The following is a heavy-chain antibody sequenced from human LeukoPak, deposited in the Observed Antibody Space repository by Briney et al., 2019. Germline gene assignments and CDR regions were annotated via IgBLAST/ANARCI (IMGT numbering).Heavy chain of an antibody. CDR3: ARGVSPFY. Sequence: PSETLSLTCTVSGGSISSGGYYWSWTRQPPGKGLEWIGYIYHSGSTYYNPSLKSRVTISVDRSKNQFSLKLSSVTAADTAVYYCARGVSPFYWGQGTLVTVSS. D-gene: IGHD6-6*01. V-gene: IGHV4-30-2*01. CDR2: IYHSGST. CDR1: GGSISSGGYY. J-gene: IGHJ4*02.